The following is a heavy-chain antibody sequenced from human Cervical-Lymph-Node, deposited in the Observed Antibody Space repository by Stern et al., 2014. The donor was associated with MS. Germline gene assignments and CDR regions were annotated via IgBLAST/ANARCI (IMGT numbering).Heavy chain of an antibody. CDR1: GYSLSNYA. J-gene: IGHJ4*02. Sequence: QVQLVQSGAEVKKPGASVKISCKTSGYSLSNYAMHWMRQAPGQSLEWMGWINGGDGDTSYSRNFQGRVTITRDTAANMVYMELSSLRSEDTAMYYCARGVCGTCYRQDYWGQGTLVTVSS. V-gene: IGHV1-3*01. D-gene: IGHD2-15*01. CDR2: INGGDGDT. CDR3: ARGVCGTCYRQDY.